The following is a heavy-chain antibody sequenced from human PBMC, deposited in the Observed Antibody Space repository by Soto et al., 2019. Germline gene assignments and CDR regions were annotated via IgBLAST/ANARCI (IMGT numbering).Heavy chain of an antibody. CDR1: GFSLSNARMG. CDR3: ARIVDTAMVSFDY. V-gene: IGHV2-26*01. CDR2: IFSNDEK. D-gene: IGHD5-18*01. Sequence: QVTLKESGPVLVKPTETLTLTCTVSGFSLSNARMGVSWIRQPPGKALEWLAHIFSNDEKSYSTSLKSRLTNYHDTSKSKVVPTMTKLDPVDTATYYCARIVDTAMVSFDYWGQGTRVTV. J-gene: IGHJ4*02.